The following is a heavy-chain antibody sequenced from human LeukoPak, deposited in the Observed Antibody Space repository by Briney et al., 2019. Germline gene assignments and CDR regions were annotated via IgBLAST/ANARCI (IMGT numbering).Heavy chain of an antibody. V-gene: IGHV3-53*01. Sequence: GGSLRLSCAASGFTFSSYEMNWVRQAPGKGLEWVSVIYSGGSTYYADSVKGRFTISRDNSKNTLYLQMNSLRAEDTAVYYCAREADCEAFDYWGQGTLVTVSS. CDR3: AREADCEAFDY. J-gene: IGHJ4*02. CDR1: GFTFSSYE. D-gene: IGHD2-21*02. CDR2: IYSGGST.